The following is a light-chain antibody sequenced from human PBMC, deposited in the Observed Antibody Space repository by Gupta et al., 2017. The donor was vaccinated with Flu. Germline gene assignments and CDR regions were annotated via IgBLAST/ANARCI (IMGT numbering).Light chain of an antibody. J-gene: IGLJ3*02. CDR3: QTWGTGYRV. CDR1: SRHSTYD. CDR2: VSGGGRY. Sequence: QVVLPQSPSAHHSLGASLKLTCTLSSRHSTYDIAWHQHQPEKGPRFLMTVSGGGRYRKGDGIPDRFSGSTSGAERFLIISSLQSEDEADYYCQTWGTGYRVFGGGTKLTVL. V-gene: IGLV4-69*01.